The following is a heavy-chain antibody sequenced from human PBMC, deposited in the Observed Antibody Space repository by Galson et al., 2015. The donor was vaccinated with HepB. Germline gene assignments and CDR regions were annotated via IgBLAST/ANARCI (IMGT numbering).Heavy chain of an antibody. CDR2: INPNSGGT. D-gene: IGHD6-13*01. CDR1: GYTFTGYY. V-gene: IGHV1-2*04. Sequence: SVKVSCKASGYTFTGYYMHWVRQAPGQGLEWMGWINPNSGGTNYAQKFQGWVTMTRDTSISTAYMELSRLRSDDTAVYYWAREGGYSSSWSKISGYYYGMDVWGRGTTVTVSS. J-gene: IGHJ6*02. CDR3: AREGGYSSSWSKISGYYYGMDV.